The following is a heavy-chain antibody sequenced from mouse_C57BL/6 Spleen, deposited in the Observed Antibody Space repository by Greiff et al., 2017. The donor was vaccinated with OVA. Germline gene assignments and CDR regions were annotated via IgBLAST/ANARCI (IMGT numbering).Heavy chain of an antibody. CDR1: GYTFTSYW. CDR3: ARSYYYGSSYHFDY. J-gene: IGHJ2*01. V-gene: IGHV1-50*01. D-gene: IGHD1-1*01. CDR2: IDPSDSYT. Sequence: QVQLQQPGAELVKPGASVKLSCKASGYTFTSYWMQWVNQRPGQGLEWIGEIDPSDSYTNYNQKFKGKATLTVDTSSSTAYMQLSSLTSEDSAVYYCARSYYYGSSYHFDYWGQGTTLTVSS.